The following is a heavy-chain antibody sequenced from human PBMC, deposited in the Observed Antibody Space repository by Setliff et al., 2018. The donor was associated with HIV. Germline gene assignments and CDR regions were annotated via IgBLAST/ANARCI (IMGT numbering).Heavy chain of an antibody. Sequence: PSETLSLTCSVSDDSINYSTYYWSWIRQPAGQTLEWIGRISNAGSTIYNASLKSRVSMSIDTLNKQFSLELTSMTASDTATYYCARHSGSYYFDHWGQGMQVTV. J-gene: IGHJ4*02. CDR3: ARHSGSYYFDH. CDR1: DDSINYSTYY. CDR2: ISNAGST. V-gene: IGHV4-61*02. D-gene: IGHD1-26*01.